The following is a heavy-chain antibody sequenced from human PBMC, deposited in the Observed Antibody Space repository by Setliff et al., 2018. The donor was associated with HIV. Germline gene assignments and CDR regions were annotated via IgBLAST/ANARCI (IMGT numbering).Heavy chain of an antibody. V-gene: IGHV4-61*09. CDR2: IHTSGST. Sequence: SETLSLTCTVSGDSISSGSYFWIWIRQPAGKGLEWIGHIHTSGSTKYNPSLKSRVTISADTSKNQFSLNLSSVTAAETAVYYCARSQPDTIFGVVVFDSWGQGVRVTVSS. CDR3: ARSQPDTIFGVVVFDS. D-gene: IGHD3-3*01. CDR1: GDSISSGSYF. J-gene: IGHJ4*02.